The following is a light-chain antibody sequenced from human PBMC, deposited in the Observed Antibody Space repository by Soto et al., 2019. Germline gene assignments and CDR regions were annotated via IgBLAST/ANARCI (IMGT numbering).Light chain of an antibody. Sequence: QAVVTQPPSASGTPGQRVTISCSGSSSNIGSNSVNWYQQLPGTAPKLLMYSSNQRPSGVPDRFSGSKSGTSASLAISGLQSEDEADYYCAAWDDSRNGVVFGGGTKLTVL. V-gene: IGLV1-44*01. CDR2: SSN. CDR1: SSNIGSNS. CDR3: AAWDDSRNGVV. J-gene: IGLJ2*01.